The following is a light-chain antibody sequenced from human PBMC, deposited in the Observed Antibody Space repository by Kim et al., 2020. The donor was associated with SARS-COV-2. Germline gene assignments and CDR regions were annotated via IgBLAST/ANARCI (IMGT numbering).Light chain of an antibody. J-gene: IGKJ2*01. V-gene: IGKV3-20*01. CDR3: QQYGSSPRT. Sequence: LSPGERATLSCRASQSVSSSYLAWYQQKPGQAPRLLIYGASSRATGIPDRFSGSWSGTDFTLTISRLEPEDFAVYYCQQYGSSPRTFGQGTKLEI. CDR2: GAS. CDR1: QSVSSSY.